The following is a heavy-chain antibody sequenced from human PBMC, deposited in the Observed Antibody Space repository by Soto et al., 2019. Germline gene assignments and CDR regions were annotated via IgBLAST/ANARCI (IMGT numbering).Heavy chain of an antibody. CDR1: GYTFTSYD. CDR2: MNPNSGNT. V-gene: IGHV1-8*01. J-gene: IGHJ6*03. D-gene: IGHD2-21*01. CDR3: GRAHRVVNYYYYYMDV. Sequence: ASVKVSCKASGYTFTSYDINWVRQATGQGLEWMGWMNPNSGNTGYAQKFQGRVTMTRNTSISTAYMELSSLRSEDTAVYYCGRAHRVVNYYYYYMDVWGKGTTVTVSS.